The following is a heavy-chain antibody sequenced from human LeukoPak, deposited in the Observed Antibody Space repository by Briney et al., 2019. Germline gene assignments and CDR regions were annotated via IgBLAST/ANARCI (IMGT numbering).Heavy chain of an antibody. CDR3: ATDDHVNWHHY. J-gene: IGHJ4*02. V-gene: IGHV3-7*01. CDR1: RFTLSSYW. CDR2: INQDGSQK. D-gene: IGHD3-10*02. Sequence: GGSLRLSCEASRFTLSSYWMSWVRQAPGKGLEWMANINQDGSQKHYVDSVKGRFTISRDNAKNSLYLQMTSLRAEDTAVYYCATDDHVNWHHYWGQGTLVTVSS.